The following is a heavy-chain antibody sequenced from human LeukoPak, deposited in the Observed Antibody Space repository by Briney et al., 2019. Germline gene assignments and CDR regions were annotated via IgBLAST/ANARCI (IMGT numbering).Heavy chain of an antibody. CDR1: GDSISRYY. D-gene: IGHD2-2*01. CDR2: ISYTGST. Sequence: PSETLSLTCTVSGDSISRYYWSWIRRPPGKGLEWIGYISYTGSTNYNPSLKSRVTISVDTSKNQFSLKLSSVTAADTAVYYCASLYCSRTSCYFLDPWGQGTLVTVSS. V-gene: IGHV4-59*01. J-gene: IGHJ5*02. CDR3: ASLYCSRTSCYFLDP.